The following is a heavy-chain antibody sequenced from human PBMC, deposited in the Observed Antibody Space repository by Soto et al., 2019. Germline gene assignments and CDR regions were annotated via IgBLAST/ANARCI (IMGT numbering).Heavy chain of an antibody. CDR2: IIPIFGTA. CDR3: ARGMDIVVVVAATRYYYCMDV. D-gene: IGHD2-15*01. V-gene: IGHV1-69*01. J-gene: IGHJ6*02. CDR1: GGTFSSYA. Sequence: QVQLVQSGAEVKKPGSSVKVSCKASGGTFSSYAISWVRQAPGQGLEWMGGIIPIFGTANYAQKFQGRVTITADESTSTAYMELSSLRSEDTAVYYCARGMDIVVVVAATRYYYCMDVWGQGTTVTVSS.